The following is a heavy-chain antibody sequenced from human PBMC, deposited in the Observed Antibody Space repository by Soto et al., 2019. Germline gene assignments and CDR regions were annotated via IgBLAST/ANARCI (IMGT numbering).Heavy chain of an antibody. CDR1: GFTFSSYA. V-gene: IGHV3-30-3*01. CDR2: ISYDGSIK. Sequence: QVQLVESGGGVVQPGRSLRLSCAASGFTFSSYAMHWVRQAPGKGLEWVAVISYDGSIKYYADSVKGQFTISRDNSKNTLYLQMNSLRAEDTAVYYCARDRPTPTYSSGWYSGGAAAYYYYGMDVWGQGTTVTVSS. D-gene: IGHD6-19*01. J-gene: IGHJ6*02. CDR3: ARDRPTPTYSSGWYSGGAAAYYYYGMDV.